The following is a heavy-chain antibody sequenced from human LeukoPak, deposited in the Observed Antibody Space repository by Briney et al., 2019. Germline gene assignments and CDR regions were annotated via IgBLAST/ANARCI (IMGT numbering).Heavy chain of an antibody. CDR2: ISHSGST. D-gene: IGHD3-3*01. V-gene: IGHV4-34*01. Sequence: PSETLSLTCAVYGGSFSGYYWSWIRQPPGKGLEWIGEISHSGSTNYNPSLKSRVTISVDTSKNQFSLKLSSVTAADTAVYYCARVHSGVTAGLIDHWGQGTLVTVSS. CDR3: ARVHSGVTAGLIDH. J-gene: IGHJ4*02. CDR1: GGSFSGYY.